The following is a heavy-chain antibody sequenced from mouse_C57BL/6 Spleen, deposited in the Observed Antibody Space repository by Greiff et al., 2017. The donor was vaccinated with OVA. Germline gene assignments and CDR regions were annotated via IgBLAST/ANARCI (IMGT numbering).Heavy chain of an antibody. CDR1: GFTFSDYG. CDR3: ARRVYYYGSSAMDY. D-gene: IGHD1-1*01. Sequence: EVQLVESGGGLVKPGGSLKLSCAASGFTFSDYGMHWVRQAPEKGLEWVAYISSGSSTLYYADTVKGRFTISRDNAKNTLFLQMTSLRSEDTAMYYCARRVYYYGSSAMDYWGQGTSVTVSA. V-gene: IGHV5-17*01. J-gene: IGHJ4*01. CDR2: ISSGSSTL.